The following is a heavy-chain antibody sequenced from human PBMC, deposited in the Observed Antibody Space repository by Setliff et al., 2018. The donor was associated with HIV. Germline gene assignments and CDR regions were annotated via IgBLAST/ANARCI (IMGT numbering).Heavy chain of an antibody. V-gene: IGHV4-4*02. CDR1: GASISSGNW. CDR3: ARLMPNWDYFDY. CDR2: IFHTGST. Sequence: SETMSLTCAVSGASISSGNWWSWVRQSPGKGLEWIGEIFHTGSTNYNPSLKSRVTISVDTSKNHFSLTVSSLTAADTALYFCARLMPNWDYFDYWGQGTQVTVSS. J-gene: IGHJ4*02. D-gene: IGHD2-2*01.